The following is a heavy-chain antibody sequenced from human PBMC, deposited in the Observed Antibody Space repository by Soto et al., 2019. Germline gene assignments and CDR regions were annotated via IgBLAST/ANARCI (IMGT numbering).Heavy chain of an antibody. V-gene: IGHV4-34*01. J-gene: IGHJ3*02. D-gene: IGHD1-26*01. Sequence: QVQLQQWGAGLLKPSETLSLTCAVYGGSFSGYYWNWIRQPPGKGLEWMGEINPSASATSNPSRKSRVNISGDMSKNQFSLKVSSVTAADTAVYYRARGLGGAYLLNGAFDIWGQGTMVTVSS. CDR1: GGSFSGYY. CDR3: ARGLGGAYLLNGAFDI. CDR2: INPSASA.